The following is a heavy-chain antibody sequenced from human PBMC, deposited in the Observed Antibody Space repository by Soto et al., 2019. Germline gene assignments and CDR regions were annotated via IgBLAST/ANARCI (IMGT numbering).Heavy chain of an antibody. V-gene: IGHV4-30-4*01. CDR1: GGSISSGDYY. CDR2: IYYSGST. D-gene: IGHD6-13*01. J-gene: IGHJ6*02. Sequence: SETLSLTCTVSGGSISSGDYYWSWIRKPPGKGLEWIGYIYYSGSTYYNPSLKSRVTISVDTSKNQFSLKLSSVTAADTAVYYCAREGAAAGGRGDYYYYGMDVWGQGTTVTVSS. CDR3: AREGAAAGGRGDYYYYGMDV.